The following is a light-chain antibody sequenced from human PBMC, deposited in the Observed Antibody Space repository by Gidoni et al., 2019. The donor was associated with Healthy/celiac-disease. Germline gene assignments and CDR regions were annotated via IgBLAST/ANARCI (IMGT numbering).Light chain of an antibody. Sequence: EIVMPQSPATLSVSPGERATLSCRASQSVSSNLAWYQQKPGQAPRLLIYGASTRATGIPARFSGSGSGTEFTLTISSLQSEDFAVYYCQQYNNWPPLTFXGXTKVEIK. CDR1: QSVSSN. CDR2: GAS. CDR3: QQYNNWPPLT. J-gene: IGKJ4*01. V-gene: IGKV3-15*01.